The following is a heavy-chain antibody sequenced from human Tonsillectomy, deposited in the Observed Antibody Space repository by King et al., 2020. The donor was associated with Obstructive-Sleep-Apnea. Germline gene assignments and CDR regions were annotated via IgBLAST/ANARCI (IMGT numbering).Heavy chain of an antibody. CDR1: GYTFTSYG. V-gene: IGHV1-18*04. CDR3: AREAAMAFYFDY. J-gene: IGHJ4*02. Sequence: QLVQSGVEVKKPGASVKVSCKASGYTFTSYGISWVRQAPGQGLEWMGWISPYDGDTNHPQKFKGRVTMTTDTSTSTAYMELRSLRSDDTAVYYCAREAAMAFYFDYWGQGTLITVSS. D-gene: IGHD5-18*01. CDR2: ISPYDGDT.